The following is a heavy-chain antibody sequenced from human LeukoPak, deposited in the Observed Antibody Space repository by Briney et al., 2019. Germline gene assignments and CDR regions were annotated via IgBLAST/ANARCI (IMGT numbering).Heavy chain of an antibody. CDR1: GGTFSSYA. Sequence: SVNVSCTASGGTFSSYAISWVRQAPGQGLEWMGGIIPIFGTANYAQKFQGRVTITADESTSTAYMELSSLRSEDTAVYYCATQVAQQLVPGLDYWGQGTLVTVSS. D-gene: IGHD6-13*01. V-gene: IGHV1-69*13. J-gene: IGHJ4*02. CDR3: ATQVAQQLVPGLDY. CDR2: IIPIFGTA.